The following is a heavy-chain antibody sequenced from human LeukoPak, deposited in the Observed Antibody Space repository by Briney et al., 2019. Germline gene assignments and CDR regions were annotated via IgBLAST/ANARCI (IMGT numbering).Heavy chain of an antibody. CDR3: AKEDPYYYGSGKPIDY. J-gene: IGHJ4*02. CDR2: IRYDGSDK. V-gene: IGHV3-30*02. CDR1: GFTFSSYG. D-gene: IGHD3-10*01. Sequence: GGSLRLSCAASGFTFSSYGMHWVRQAPGKGLEWVAFIRYDGSDKYYADSVKGRFTISRDNSKNTLYLQMNSLRAEDTAVYYCAKEDPYYYGSGKPIDYWGQGTLVTVSS.